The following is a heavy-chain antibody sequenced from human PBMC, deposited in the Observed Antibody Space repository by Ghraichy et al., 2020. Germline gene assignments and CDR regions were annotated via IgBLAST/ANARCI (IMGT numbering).Heavy chain of an antibody. CDR1: GFNSGTFA. CDR3: AKQKGLLRENYAFDY. CDR2: ISSSGLRT. D-gene: IGHD1-7*01. V-gene: IGHV3-23*01. J-gene: IGHJ4*02. Sequence: LSLTCAASGFNSGTFAMSWVRQAPGNGLELVSGISSSGLRTYYADSVKGRFTISRDSSKNTLFLQMNGLRAGDTALYYCAKQKGLLRENYAFDYWGPGTLVTVSS.